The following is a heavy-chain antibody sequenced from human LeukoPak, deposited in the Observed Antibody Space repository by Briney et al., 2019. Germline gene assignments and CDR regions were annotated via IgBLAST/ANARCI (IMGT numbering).Heavy chain of an antibody. Sequence: SETLSLTCTVFGGSISSSSYYWGWIRQPPGKGLEWIGSIYYSGSTYYNPSLKSRVTISVDTSKNQFSLKLSSVTAADTAVYYCARQDEDSLQYNWFDPWGQGTLVTVSS. J-gene: IGHJ5*02. CDR2: IYYSGST. V-gene: IGHV4-39*01. CDR1: GGSISSSSYY. CDR3: ARQDEDSLQYNWFDP. D-gene: IGHD4-11*01.